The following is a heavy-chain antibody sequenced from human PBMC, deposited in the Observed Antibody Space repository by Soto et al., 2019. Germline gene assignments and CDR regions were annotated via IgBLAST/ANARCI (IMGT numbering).Heavy chain of an antibody. Sequence: EVQLVESGGGSVQPGGSLRLSCAASGFTFSNSDMHWVRQVTGKGLEGVSAIGTGGDTYYPDSVKGRVTISRDDAKPSLYLQMHSLTDEDTALYFCAREGRTTTWYDCYFDLWGRGPLVSVSS. CDR3: AREGRTTTWYDCYFDL. CDR1: GFTFSNSD. J-gene: IGHJ2*01. V-gene: IGHV3-13*01. CDR2: IGTGGDT. D-gene: IGHD6-13*01.